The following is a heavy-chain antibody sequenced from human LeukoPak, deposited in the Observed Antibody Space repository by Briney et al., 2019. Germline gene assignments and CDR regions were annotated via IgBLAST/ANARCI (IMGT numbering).Heavy chain of an antibody. CDR1: GFSFGSSW. CDR2: IKPDGSEK. Sequence: GGSLRLSCAASGFSFGSSWMSWVRQAPGKGLEWVANIKPDGSEKYYVDSVKGRFTISRDNAKNSLYLQMHSLRVEDTAVYFCAKERETYNDYWGQGTLVTVSS. V-gene: IGHV3-7*01. J-gene: IGHJ4*02. CDR3: AKERETYNDY. D-gene: IGHD1-1*01.